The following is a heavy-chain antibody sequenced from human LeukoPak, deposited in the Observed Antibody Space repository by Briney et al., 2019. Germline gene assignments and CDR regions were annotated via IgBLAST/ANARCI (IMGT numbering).Heavy chain of an antibody. J-gene: IGHJ4*02. D-gene: IGHD6-6*01. CDR2: ISWNSGSI. CDR1: GFTFDDYA. V-gene: IGHV3-9*03. Sequence: SGGSLRLSCAASGFTFDDYAMHWVRQAPGKGLEWVSGISWNSGSIGYADSVKGRFTISRDNAKNSLYLQMNSLRAEDMALYYCAKDRIGWYSSSSGFDYWGQGTLVTVSS. CDR3: AKDRIGWYSSSSGFDY.